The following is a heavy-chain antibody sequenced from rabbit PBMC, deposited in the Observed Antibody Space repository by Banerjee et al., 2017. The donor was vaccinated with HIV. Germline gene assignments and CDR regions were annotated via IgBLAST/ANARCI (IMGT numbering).Heavy chain of an antibody. CDR3: ARDATMIDIYGMDL. CDR2: IYTGSSGST. CDR1: GFTISSSYY. V-gene: IGHV1S45*01. J-gene: IGHJ6*01. Sequence: QEQLVESGGGLVKPGGTLTLTCKASGFTISSSYYMCWIRQAPGKGLEWIACIYTGSSGSTYYASWAKGRFTISKTSSTTVTLQMTSLTAADTATYFCARDATMIDIYGMDLWGQGTLVTVS. D-gene: IGHD2-1*01.